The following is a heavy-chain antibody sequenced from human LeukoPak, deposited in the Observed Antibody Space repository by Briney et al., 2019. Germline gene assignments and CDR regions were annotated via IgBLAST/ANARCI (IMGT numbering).Heavy chain of an antibody. Sequence: ASVKVSCKASGGTFSSYAISWVRQAPGQGLEWMGRIIPILGIANYAQKFQGRVTMTRDTSISTAYMELSRLRSDDTAVYYCARETYYYGSGSYRRYYFDYWGQGTLVTVSS. V-gene: IGHV1-69*04. D-gene: IGHD3-10*01. J-gene: IGHJ4*02. CDR2: IIPILGIA. CDR1: GGTFSSYA. CDR3: ARETYYYGSGSYRRYYFDY.